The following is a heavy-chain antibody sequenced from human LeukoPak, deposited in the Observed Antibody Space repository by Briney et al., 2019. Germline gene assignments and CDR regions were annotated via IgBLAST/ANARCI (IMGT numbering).Heavy chain of an antibody. V-gene: IGHV1-69*13. CDR3: ARSITMVRGVIIWGYYFDY. Sequence: ASVKVSCKASGGTFSSYAISWVRQAPGQGLEWMGGIIPIFGTANYAQKFQGRVTITADESTSTAYMELSSLRSEDTAVYYCARSITMVRGVIIWGYYFDYWGQGTLVTVSS. J-gene: IGHJ4*02. CDR1: GGTFSSYA. D-gene: IGHD3-10*01. CDR2: IIPIFGTA.